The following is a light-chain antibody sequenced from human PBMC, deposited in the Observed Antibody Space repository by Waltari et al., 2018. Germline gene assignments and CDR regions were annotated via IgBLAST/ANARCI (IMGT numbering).Light chain of an antibody. V-gene: IGKV3-20*01. CDR2: GTF. CDR3: QQYDISPLT. J-gene: IGKJ4*01. Sequence: EIVLTQSPGTLSLSPGERATLSCRTSQTIRTTYLAWYQQTPGQAPTLLIYGTFTRATGIPDRFTGGESGTHYSLTTGSREPEDGATYYCQQYDISPLTLSGGTKVKIK. CDR1: QTIRTTY.